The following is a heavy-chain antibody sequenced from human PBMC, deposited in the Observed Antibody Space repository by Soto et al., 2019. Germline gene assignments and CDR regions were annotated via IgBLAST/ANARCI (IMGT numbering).Heavy chain of an antibody. J-gene: IGHJ5*02. D-gene: IGHD2-21*01. CDR2: IYVTGAV. Sequence: VSLTCIVSGAALNSGNYYWSWIRQVPGKGLEWIGHIYVTGAVDYNPSLRDRITISQDTSERQFSLNLGLVTAADTAVYYCARLRIATNNYKWFDPWGQGTLVTVSS. V-gene: IGHV4-31*02. CDR3: ARLRIATNNYKWFDP. CDR1: GAALNSGNYY.